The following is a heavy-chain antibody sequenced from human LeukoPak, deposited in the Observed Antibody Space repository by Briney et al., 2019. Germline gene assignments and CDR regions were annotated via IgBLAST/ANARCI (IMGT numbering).Heavy chain of an antibody. CDR3: ATDSPETAAFNY. V-gene: IGHV3-48*04. CDR2: IVGSSSNI. CDR1: GFSFSTYS. Sequence: GALRLSCTASGFSFSTYSMNWVRQAPGKGLEWVSYIVGSSSNIYYADSVKGRFTISRDNAKNSLYLQMDSLRAEDTAVYYCATDSPETAAFNYWGQGTLVTVSS. D-gene: IGHD1-1*01. J-gene: IGHJ4*02.